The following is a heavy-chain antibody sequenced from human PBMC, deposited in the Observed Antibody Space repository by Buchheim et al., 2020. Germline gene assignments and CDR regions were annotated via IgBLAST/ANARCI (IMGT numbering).Heavy chain of an antibody. J-gene: IGHJ4*02. V-gene: IGHV3-48*03. Sequence: EVQLVESGGGLVQPGGSLRLSCAASGFTFSDYEFNWVRQAPGKGLEWVSYISGSASSIYYAASVKGRFTTSRDNTKNSLYLQMNNLRGDDTAIYYCARECIDCGGDSYDSWGQGTL. D-gene: IGHD2-21*02. CDR1: GFTFSDYE. CDR2: ISGSASSI. CDR3: ARECIDCGGDSYDS.